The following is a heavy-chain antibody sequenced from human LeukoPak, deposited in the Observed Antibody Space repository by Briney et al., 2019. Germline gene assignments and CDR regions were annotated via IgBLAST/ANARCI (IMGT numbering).Heavy chain of an antibody. CDR2: IYYSGST. Sequence: SETLSLTCTVSGGSISSSSYFWGWIRQPPGKGLEWIGSIYYSGSTYYNPSLKSRVTISVDTSKNQFSLKLSSVTAADTAVYYCARQRPYYDILTGYYGWFDPWGQGTMVTVSS. CDR1: GGSISSSSYF. CDR3: ARQRPYYDILTGYYGWFDP. D-gene: IGHD3-9*01. J-gene: IGHJ3*01. V-gene: IGHV4-39*01.